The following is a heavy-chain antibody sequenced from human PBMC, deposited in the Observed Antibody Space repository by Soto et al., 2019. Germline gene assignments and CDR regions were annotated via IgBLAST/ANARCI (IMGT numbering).Heavy chain of an antibody. CDR3: AGHCSSSSCRDSLDQYYGMDI. D-gene: IGHD2-2*01. CDR1: GASMSSYY. Sequence: SETLSLTCTVSGASMSSYYWSWIRRPPGQGLEWIGYIYYSGTTNYNPSLKSRVTISVDTSKNQFSLKLSSVTAADTAVYYCAGHCSSSSCRDSLDQYYGMDIWAKGTTVTVSS. J-gene: IGHJ6*04. V-gene: IGHV4-59*01. CDR2: IYYSGTT.